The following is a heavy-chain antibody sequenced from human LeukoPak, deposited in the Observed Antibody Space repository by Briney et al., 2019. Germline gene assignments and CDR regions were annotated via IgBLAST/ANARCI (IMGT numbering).Heavy chain of an antibody. V-gene: IGHV3-33*01. J-gene: IGHJ6*02. CDR2: IWNDGSNK. Sequence: GGSLRLSCAASGFTFSSYSMHWVRQAPGKGLEWVSVIWNDGSNKYYADSVKGRFTISRDNSKNTLYLQMSSLRAEDTAVYYCARAPGWGFGELSNYYGMDVWGQGTTVTVSS. CDR3: ARAPGWGFGELSNYYGMDV. CDR1: GFTFSSYS. D-gene: IGHD3-10*01.